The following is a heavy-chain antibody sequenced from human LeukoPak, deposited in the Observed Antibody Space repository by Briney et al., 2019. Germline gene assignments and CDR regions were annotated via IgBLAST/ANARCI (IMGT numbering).Heavy chain of an antibody. V-gene: IGHV3-21*01. J-gene: IGHJ5*02. Sequence: PGGSLRLSCAASGFTFSSYSMNWVRQAPGKGLEWVSSISSSSSYIYYADPVKGRFTISRENDKNSLYLQMNSLRAEDTDVYYCARKDPRAYTGSVNWFDPWGQGTLVTVSS. CDR2: ISSSSSYI. CDR3: ARKDPRAYTGSVNWFDP. D-gene: IGHD1-14*01. CDR1: GFTFSSYS.